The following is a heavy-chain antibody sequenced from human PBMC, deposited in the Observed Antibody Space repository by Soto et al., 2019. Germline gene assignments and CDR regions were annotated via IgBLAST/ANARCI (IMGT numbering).Heavy chain of an antibody. J-gene: IGHJ1*01. CDR3: ARVIAVAGIKYFQH. CDR1: GGSISSGGYY. CDR2: IYYSGST. D-gene: IGHD6-19*01. Sequence: QVQLQESGPGLVKPSQTLSLTCTVSGGSISSGGYYWSWIRQHPGKGLEWIGYIYYSGSTYYNPSLKSRVTISVDTSKNQFSLKLSSVTAADTAVYYCARVIAVAGIKYFQHWGQGTLVTVSS. V-gene: IGHV4-31*03.